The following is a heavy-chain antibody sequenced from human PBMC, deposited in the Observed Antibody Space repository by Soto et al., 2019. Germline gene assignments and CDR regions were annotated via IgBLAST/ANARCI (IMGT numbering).Heavy chain of an antibody. D-gene: IGHD2-2*01. CDR1: GYTFTSYG. CDR2: ISAYNGNT. Sequence: ASVKVSCKASGYTFTSYGISWVRQAPGQGLEWMGWISAYNGNTNYAQKLQGRVTMTTDTSTSTAYMELRSLRSDDTAVYYCARDGGYCSSTSCYLNWFDPWGQGTLVTVSS. CDR3: ARDGGYCSSTSCYLNWFDP. V-gene: IGHV1-18*04. J-gene: IGHJ5*02.